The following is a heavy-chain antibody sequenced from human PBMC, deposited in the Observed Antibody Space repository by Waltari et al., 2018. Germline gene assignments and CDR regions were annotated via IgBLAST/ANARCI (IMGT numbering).Heavy chain of an antibody. J-gene: IGHJ4*02. CDR3: AKDAVMTTVTYFDY. CDR1: GFTFSSYW. V-gene: IGHV3-30*02. CDR2: IRYDGSNK. Sequence: VQLVESGGGLVQPGGSLRLSCAASGFTFSSYWMSWVRQAPGKGLEWVAFIRYDGSNKYYADSVKGRFTISRDNSKNTLYLQMNSLRAEDTAVYYCAKDAVMTTVTYFDYWGQGTLVTVSS. D-gene: IGHD4-4*01.